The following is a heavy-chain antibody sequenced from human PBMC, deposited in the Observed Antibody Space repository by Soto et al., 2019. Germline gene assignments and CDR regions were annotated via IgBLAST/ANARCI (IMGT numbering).Heavy chain of an antibody. Sequence: GGSLRLSCAASGFTFSSYGMHWVRQAPGKGLEWVAVISYDGSNKYYADSVKGRFTISRDNSKNTLYLQMNSLRAEDTAVYYCAKVPGYYDSSGYYRYDAFDIWGQGTMVTVSS. CDR2: ISYDGSNK. J-gene: IGHJ3*02. CDR1: GFTFSSYG. D-gene: IGHD3-22*01. CDR3: AKVPGYYDSSGYYRYDAFDI. V-gene: IGHV3-30*18.